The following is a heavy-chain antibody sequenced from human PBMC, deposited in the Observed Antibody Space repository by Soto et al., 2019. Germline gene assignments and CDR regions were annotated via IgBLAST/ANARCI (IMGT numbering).Heavy chain of an antibody. Sequence: GESLKISCKGSGYSFTSYWIGWVRQMPGKGLEWMGIIYPGDSDTRYSPSFQGQVTISADKSISTAYLQWSSLKASDTAMYYCARHVSGYCSSTSCYNPEGRGWDAFDIWGQGTMVTVSS. CDR3: ARHVSGYCSSTSCYNPEGRGWDAFDI. CDR2: IYPGDSDT. CDR1: GYSFTSYW. J-gene: IGHJ3*02. V-gene: IGHV5-51*01. D-gene: IGHD2-2*02.